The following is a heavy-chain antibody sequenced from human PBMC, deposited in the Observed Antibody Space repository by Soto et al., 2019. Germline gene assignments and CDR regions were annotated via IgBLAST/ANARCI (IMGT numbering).Heavy chain of an antibody. CDR3: AREELITGTTYYYYGMDF. Sequence: SETLSLTCTVSGDSISSFYGDWIRQPQGRGLEWIGYISYSGSTDYNPSLKSRVTISVDTSKNQFSLKLRSVTAADTAVYYCAREELITGTTYYYYGMDFWGQGTTVTVSS. CDR2: ISYSGST. CDR1: GDSISSFY. V-gene: IGHV4-59*01. D-gene: IGHD1-7*01. J-gene: IGHJ6*02.